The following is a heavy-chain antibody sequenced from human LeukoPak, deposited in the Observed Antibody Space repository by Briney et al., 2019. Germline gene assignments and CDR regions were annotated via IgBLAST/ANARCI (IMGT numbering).Heavy chain of an antibody. CDR3: ARAGSMSWYDY. CDR1: GFTFSSYT. V-gene: IGHV3-23*01. Sequence: GGSLRLSCAASGFTFSSYTMTWVRQAPGKGLEWVSDISQSGGRTYYADSVKGRFTISRDNSKNTLYLQMNSLRAEDTAVYYCARAGSMSWYDYWGQGTLVTVSS. CDR2: ISQSGGRT. D-gene: IGHD6-13*01. J-gene: IGHJ4*02.